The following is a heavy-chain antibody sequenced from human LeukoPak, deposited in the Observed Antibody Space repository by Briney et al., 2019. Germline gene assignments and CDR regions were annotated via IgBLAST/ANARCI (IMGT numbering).Heavy chain of an antibody. D-gene: IGHD3-3*01. J-gene: IGHJ4*02. Sequence: PGGSLRLSCAASGFTFSSYSMNWVRQAPGKGLEWVSYISSSSSTIYYADSVKGRFTISRDNAKNSLYLQMNSLRAEDTAVYYCAKAAYYDFWSGYYTDYWGQGTLVTVSS. CDR2: ISSSSSTI. V-gene: IGHV3-48*01. CDR3: AKAAYYDFWSGYYTDY. CDR1: GFTFSSYS.